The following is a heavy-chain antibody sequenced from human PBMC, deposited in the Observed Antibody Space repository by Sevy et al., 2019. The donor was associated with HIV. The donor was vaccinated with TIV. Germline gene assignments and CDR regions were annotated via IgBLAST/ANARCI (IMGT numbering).Heavy chain of an antibody. J-gene: IGHJ3*02. Sequence: SETLSLTCGVYGGSFSGHYWSWLRQTPEKGLEWIGEINHGEITDYNPSLESPVTMSVDTSKNQFSLKLKSVTAADTAVYYCARRRYFYASGWKDVLDIWGQGTLVTVSS. CDR2: INHGEIT. CDR1: GGSFSGHY. V-gene: IGHV4-34*01. D-gene: IGHD3-10*01. CDR3: ARRRYFYASGWKDVLDI.